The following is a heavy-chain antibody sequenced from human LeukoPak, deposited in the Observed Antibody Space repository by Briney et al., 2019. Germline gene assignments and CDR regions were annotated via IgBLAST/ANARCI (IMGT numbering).Heavy chain of an antibody. CDR1: GFTFSSYW. V-gene: IGHV3-7*01. CDR2: IKQDGSEK. CDR3: ARDRRDAAMIIGDVDY. Sequence: PGGSLRLSCAASGFTFSSYWMSWVRQAPGKGLEWVANIKQDGSEKYYVDSVKGRFTISRDNAKNSLYLQMNSLRAEDTAVYYCARDRRDAAMIIGDVDYWGQGTVVTVSS. J-gene: IGHJ4*02. D-gene: IGHD5-18*01.